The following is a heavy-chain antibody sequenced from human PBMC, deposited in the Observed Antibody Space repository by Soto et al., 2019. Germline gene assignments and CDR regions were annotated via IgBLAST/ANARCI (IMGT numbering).Heavy chain of an antibody. D-gene: IGHD1-1*01. J-gene: IGHJ4*02. CDR2: ISSTGSFI. CDR3: ARDLWNNSRWYNGVFDQ. V-gene: IGHV3-21*06. CDR1: GFTFKDAN. Sequence: GGSLRLSCAASGFTFKDANMNWLRQAPGKGLQWVSSISSTGSFIHYVDSVKGRFTISRDNAKNSLTLELKSLRTEDTAVYYCARDLWNNSRWYNGVFDQWGQGTLVTVSS.